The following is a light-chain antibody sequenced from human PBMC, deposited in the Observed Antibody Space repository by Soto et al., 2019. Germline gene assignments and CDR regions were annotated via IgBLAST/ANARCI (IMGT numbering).Light chain of an antibody. CDR1: PDIHVF. CDR2: SAS. J-gene: IGKJ3*01. CDR3: QKFNNYPRA. Sequence: DVQLTPSPSFLSASEGDRVTITCRASPDIHVFLAWYQHKPGKAPRLLIESASALQSGVPSRFSGTRSGTEFTLTISSLQPEYVATYYCQKFNNYPRAFGPATNVDI. V-gene: IGKV1-9*01.